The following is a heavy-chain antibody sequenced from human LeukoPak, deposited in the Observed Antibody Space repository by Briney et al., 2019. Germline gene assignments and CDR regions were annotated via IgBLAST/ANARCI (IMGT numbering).Heavy chain of an antibody. CDR1: GGSISSYY. D-gene: IGHD3-10*01. Sequence: SETLSLTCTVSGGSISSYYWSWIRQPPGKGLEWIGYIYYSGSTYYNPSLKSRVTISVDTSKNQFSLKLSSVTAADTAVYYCARDGFGGSGSYYKDAFDIWGQGTMVTVSS. J-gene: IGHJ3*02. V-gene: IGHV4-30-4*08. CDR2: IYYSGST. CDR3: ARDGFGGSGSYYKDAFDI.